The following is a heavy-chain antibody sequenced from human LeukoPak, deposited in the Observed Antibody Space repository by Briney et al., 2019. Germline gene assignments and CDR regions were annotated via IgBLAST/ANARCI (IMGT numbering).Heavy chain of an antibody. D-gene: IGHD6-19*01. CDR2: ISYDGSNK. Sequence: GGSLRLSCAASGFTFSSYAMHWVRQAPGKGLEWVAVISYDGSNKYYADFVKGRFTISRDNSKNTLYLQMNSLRAEDTAVYYCARGRDSSNLYYFDYWGQGTLVTVSS. V-gene: IGHV3-30-3*01. CDR1: GFTFSSYA. J-gene: IGHJ4*02. CDR3: ARGRDSSNLYYFDY.